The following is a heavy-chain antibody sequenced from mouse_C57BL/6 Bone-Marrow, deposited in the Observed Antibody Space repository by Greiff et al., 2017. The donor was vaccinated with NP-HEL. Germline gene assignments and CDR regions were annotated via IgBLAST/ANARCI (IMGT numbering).Heavy chain of an antibody. CDR3: AREEDDGYYFPWLAY. CDR1: GFNIKNTY. CDR2: IDPANGNT. Sequence: VQLQQSVAELVRPGASVKLSCTASGFNIKNTYMHWVKQRPEQGLEWIGRIDPANGNTKYAPKFQGKATLTADTSSITAYLQLSSLTSEDTAIYYWAREEDDGYYFPWLAYWGQGTLVTVSA. D-gene: IGHD2-3*01. J-gene: IGHJ3*01. V-gene: IGHV14-3*01.